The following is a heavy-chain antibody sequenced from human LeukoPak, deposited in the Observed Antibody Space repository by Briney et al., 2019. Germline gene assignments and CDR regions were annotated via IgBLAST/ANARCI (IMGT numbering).Heavy chain of an antibody. Sequence: GGSLRLSCAASGLTGSHNYVSWARQAPGKGLEWVSAIHTSGDTCYADSVKGRFTISRDTSKNTLYLQINSLRVEDTAVYYCIVFGDSNHWGQGTLVTVSS. J-gene: IGHJ5*02. CDR3: IVFGDSNH. D-gene: IGHD4-17*01. CDR2: IHTSGDT. CDR1: GLTGSHNY. V-gene: IGHV3-53*01.